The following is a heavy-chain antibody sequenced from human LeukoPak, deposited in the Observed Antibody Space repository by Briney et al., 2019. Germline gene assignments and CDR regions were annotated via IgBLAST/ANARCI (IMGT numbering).Heavy chain of an antibody. J-gene: IGHJ1*01. D-gene: IGHD4-11*01. V-gene: IGHV4-39*01. CDR1: GGSISSSSYD. CDR2: IYYSGST. CDR3: ARHDSTTATG. Sequence: SETLSLTCTVSGGSISSSSYDWGCIRQPPGKGLEWIGSIYYSGSTYYNPSLKSRVTISEDTSKNQFSLKLSSVTAADTAVYYCARHDSTTATGWGQGTLVTVSS.